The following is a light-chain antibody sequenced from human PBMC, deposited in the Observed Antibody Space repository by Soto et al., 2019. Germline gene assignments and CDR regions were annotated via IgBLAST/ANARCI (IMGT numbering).Light chain of an antibody. CDR1: QSISSW. Sequence: DIQMTQPPSTLSASVVDRVTITCRASQSISSWLAWYQQKPGKAPKLLIYDASSLESGVPSRFSGSGSGTEFTLTISSLQPDDFATYYCQQYNSYSWTFGQGTKVDIK. CDR3: QQYNSYSWT. V-gene: IGKV1-5*01. CDR2: DAS. J-gene: IGKJ1*01.